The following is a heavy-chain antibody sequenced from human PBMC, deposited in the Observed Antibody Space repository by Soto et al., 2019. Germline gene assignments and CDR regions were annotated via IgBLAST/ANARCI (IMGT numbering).Heavy chain of an antibody. CDR2: IDWDDDK. Sequence: SGPTLVNPTQTLTLTCTFSGFSLSTSGMCVSWIRQPPGKALEWLARIDWDDDKYYSTSLKTRLTISKDTSKNQVVLTMTNMDPVDTATYYCARTRGYYDSSGYYYDYWGQGTLVTVSS. J-gene: IGHJ4*02. CDR1: GFSLSTSGMC. V-gene: IGHV2-70*11. D-gene: IGHD3-22*01. CDR3: ARTRGYYDSSGYYYDY.